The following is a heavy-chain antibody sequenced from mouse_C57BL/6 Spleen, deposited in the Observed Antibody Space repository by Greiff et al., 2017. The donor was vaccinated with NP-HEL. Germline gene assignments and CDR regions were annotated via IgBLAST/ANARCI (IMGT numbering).Heavy chain of an antibody. Sequence: EVKLVESGGGLVKPGGSLKLSCAASGFTFSDYGMHWVRQAPEKGLEWVAYISSGSSTIYYADTVKGRFTISRDNAKNTLFLQMTSLRSEDTAMYYCARDGNYVEFAYWGQGTLVTVSA. CDR2: ISSGSSTI. D-gene: IGHD2-1*01. CDR1: GFTFSDYG. J-gene: IGHJ3*01. V-gene: IGHV5-17*01. CDR3: ARDGNYVEFAY.